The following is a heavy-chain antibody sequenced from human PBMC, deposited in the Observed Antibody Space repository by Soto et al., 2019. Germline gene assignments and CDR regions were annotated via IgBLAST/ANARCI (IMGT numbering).Heavy chain of an antibody. CDR3: ARESGDNWTYEVY. Sequence: QVLLQESGPGLVKPSETLSLTCTVSGGFISDYSMSWIRQSAGKGLEWVGRVHINGNTHYNPSLRGRVTMSVDTSNNQFHLRVTSVTAADTAVYYCARESGDNWTYEVYWGQGTPVAVSS. D-gene: IGHD1-7*01. CDR2: VHINGNT. V-gene: IGHV4-4*07. J-gene: IGHJ4*02. CDR1: GGFISDYS.